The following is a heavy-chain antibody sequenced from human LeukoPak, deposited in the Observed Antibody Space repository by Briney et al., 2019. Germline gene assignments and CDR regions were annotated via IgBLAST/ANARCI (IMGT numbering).Heavy chain of an antibody. CDR2: INPNSRGA. J-gene: IGHJ4*02. CDR3: AREPLGVVTSTGCDY. Sequence: GASVKVSCKASGYTFTGYYMHWVRQAPGQGLEWMGWINPNSRGANYAQKFQGRVTMTSDTSTSTAYMDLGRLTSDDTALYFCAREPLGVVTSTGCDYWGQGTLVTVSS. D-gene: IGHD3-22*01. CDR1: GYTFTGYY. V-gene: IGHV1-2*02.